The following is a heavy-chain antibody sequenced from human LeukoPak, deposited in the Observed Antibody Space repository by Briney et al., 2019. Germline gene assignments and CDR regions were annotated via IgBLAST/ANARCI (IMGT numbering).Heavy chain of an antibody. J-gene: IGHJ6*03. CDR1: GFTFSSYG. V-gene: IGHV3-30*02. Sequence: GGSLRLSCAASGFTFSSYGMHWVRQAPGKGLEWVAVIWYGGSNKYYADSVKGRFTISRDNSKDTLYLQMNSLGAEDTAVYYCAKGSPYYYMDVWGKGTTVTVSS. CDR2: IWYGGSNK. CDR3: AKGSPYYYMDV.